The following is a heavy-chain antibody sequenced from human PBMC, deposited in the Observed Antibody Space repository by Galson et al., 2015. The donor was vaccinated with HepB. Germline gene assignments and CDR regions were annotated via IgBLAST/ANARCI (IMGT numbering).Heavy chain of an antibody. CDR3: ARNVYYDTSGYYYKPGWIDP. Sequence: CAISGDSVSSNSAAWNWIRQSPSRGLEWLGRTYYRFKWEYDYAVSEKSRITINPDISKNQFSLQLNSVTPEDTAVYYCARNVYYDTSGYYYKPGWIDPWGQGTLVTVPS. CDR2: TYYRFKWEY. V-gene: IGHV6-1*01. D-gene: IGHD3-22*01. CDR1: GDSVSSNSAA. J-gene: IGHJ5*02.